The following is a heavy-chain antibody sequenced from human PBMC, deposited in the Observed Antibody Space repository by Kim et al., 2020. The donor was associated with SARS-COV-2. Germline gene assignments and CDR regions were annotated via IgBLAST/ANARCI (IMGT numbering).Heavy chain of an antibody. D-gene: IGHD3-3*01. CDR3: ARSRLRFLEWLLVRYYYGMDV. V-gene: IGHV1-8*01. J-gene: IGHJ6*02. CDR2: MNPNSGNT. CDR1: GYTFTSYD. Sequence: ASVKVSCKASGYTFTSYDINWVRQATGQGLEWMGWMNPNSGNTGYAQKLQGRVTMTRNTSISTAYMELSSLRSEDTAVYYCARSRLRFLEWLLVRYYYGMDVWGQGTTVTVSS.